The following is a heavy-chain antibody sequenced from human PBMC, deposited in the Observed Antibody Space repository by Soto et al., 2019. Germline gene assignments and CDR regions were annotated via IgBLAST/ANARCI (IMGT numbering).Heavy chain of an antibody. CDR3: AIVLRLGRGWFDP. D-gene: IGHD3-16*01. V-gene: IGHV4-31*03. Sequence: SETLSLTCTVSGGSISSGGYYWSWIRQHPGKGLEWIGYIYYSGSTYYNPSLKSRVTISVDTSKNQFSLKLSSVTAADTAVYYCAIVLRLGRGWFDPWGQGTLVTVSS. J-gene: IGHJ5*02. CDR1: GGSISSGGYY. CDR2: IYYSGST.